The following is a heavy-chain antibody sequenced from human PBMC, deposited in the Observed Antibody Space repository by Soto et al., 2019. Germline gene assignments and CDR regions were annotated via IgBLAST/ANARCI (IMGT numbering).Heavy chain of an antibody. Sequence: GPSVKVSCKASGYTFTSYGISWVRQAPGQGLEWMGWIGAYNGNTNYAQKLQGRVTMTTDTSTSTAYMELRSLRSDDTAVYYCARDSRYYYGSGSSDYWGQGTLVTVSS. CDR3: ARDSRYYYGSGSSDY. J-gene: IGHJ4*02. CDR2: IGAYNGNT. V-gene: IGHV1-18*01. D-gene: IGHD3-10*01. CDR1: GYTFTSYG.